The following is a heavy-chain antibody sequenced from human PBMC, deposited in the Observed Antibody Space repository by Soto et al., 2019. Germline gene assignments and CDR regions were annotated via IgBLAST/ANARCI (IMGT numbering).Heavy chain of an antibody. CDR1: GGSINSNW. J-gene: IGHJ4*02. CDR2: IYYSGST. CDR3: ARRVVVAANIDY. V-gene: IGHV4-4*02. Sequence: SETLSLTCAVSGGSINSNWWSWVRQPPGKGLEWIGEIYYSGSTYYNPSLKSRVAISVDTSKNQFSLHLSSVTAADTAVYYCARRVVVAANIDYWGQGTLVTVSS. D-gene: IGHD2-15*01.